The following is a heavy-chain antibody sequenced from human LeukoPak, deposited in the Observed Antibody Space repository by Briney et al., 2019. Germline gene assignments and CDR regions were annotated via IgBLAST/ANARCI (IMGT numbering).Heavy chain of an antibody. D-gene: IGHD3-22*01. CDR2: IYYSGST. V-gene: IGHV4-30-4*01. CDR1: GGSISSGDYY. J-gene: IGHJ3*02. Sequence: SETLSLTCTVSGGSISSGDYYRSWIRQPPGKGLEWIGYIYYSGSTYYNPSLKSRVIISVDTSKNQFSLKLSSVTAADTAVYYCARDPSYYYDSSGYYWGPSAFDIWGQGTMVTVSS. CDR3: ARDPSYYYDSSGYYWGPSAFDI.